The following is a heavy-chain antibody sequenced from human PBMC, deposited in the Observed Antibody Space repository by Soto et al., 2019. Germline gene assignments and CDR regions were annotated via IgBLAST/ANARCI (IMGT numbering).Heavy chain of an antibody. CDR1: GFTFSSYA. CDR2: VSGGAGSI. Sequence: EVQLLESGVGLVQPGGSLRLSCAASGFTFSSYAMTWVRQAPGKGLEWVSVVSGGAGSIYYADSVKGRFTISRDNSKNTLYLHMSSLTAEDTAIYYCAKGGYNITSHLDCWGQGTLVTVSS. CDR3: AKGGYNITSHLDC. J-gene: IGHJ4*02. V-gene: IGHV3-23*01. D-gene: IGHD1-20*01.